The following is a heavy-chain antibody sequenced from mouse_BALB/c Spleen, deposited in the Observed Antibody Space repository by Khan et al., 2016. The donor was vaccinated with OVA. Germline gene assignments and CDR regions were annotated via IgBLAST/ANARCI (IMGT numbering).Heavy chain of an antibody. D-gene: IGHD2-10*01. CDR2: IYPSNGRT. CDR3: ARNAYYGNYFDY. CDR1: GYTFTNYW. J-gene: IGHJ2*01. Sequence: QVQLQQPGAELVKPGASVKLSCKASGYTFTNYWVHWVKQRPGQGLEWIGEIYPSNGRTNYNEKFKNKATLPVDKSSNTAYMQLSSLTSEDSAVYNCARNAYYGNYFDYWGQGTTLTVSS. V-gene: IGHV1S81*02.